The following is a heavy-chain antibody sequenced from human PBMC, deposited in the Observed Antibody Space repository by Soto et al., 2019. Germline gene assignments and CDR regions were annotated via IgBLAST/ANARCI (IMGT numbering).Heavy chain of an antibody. V-gene: IGHV3-21*01. CDR1: GFTFSSYS. D-gene: IGHD1-7*01. Sequence: EVQLVESGGGLVKPGGSLRLSCAASGFTFSSYSMNWVRQAPGKGLEWVSSISSSSSYIYYADSVKGRFTISRDNAKNSLYPQMNSLRAEDTAVYYCARTRITGTRGYYGMDVWGQGTTVTVSS. CDR3: ARTRITGTRGYYGMDV. J-gene: IGHJ6*02. CDR2: ISSSSSYI.